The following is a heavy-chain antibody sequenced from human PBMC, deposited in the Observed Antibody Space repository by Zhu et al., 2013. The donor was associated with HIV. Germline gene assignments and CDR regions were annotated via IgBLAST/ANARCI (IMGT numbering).Heavy chain of an antibody. V-gene: IGHV4-59*01. J-gene: IGHJ3*02. CDR3: ARAPGWFGELLYGAFDI. CDR2: IYYSGST. D-gene: IGHD3-10*01. CDR1: GGSISSYY. Sequence: QVQLQESGPGLVKPSETLSLTCTVSGGSISSYYWSWIRQPPGKGLEWIGYIYYSGSTNYNPSLKSRVTISVDTSKNQFSLKLSSVTAADTAVYYCARAPGWFGELLYGAFDIWGQGTMVTVSS.